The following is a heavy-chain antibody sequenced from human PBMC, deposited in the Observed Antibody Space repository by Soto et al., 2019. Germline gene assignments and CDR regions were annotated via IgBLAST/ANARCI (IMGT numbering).Heavy chain of an antibody. Sequence: GESLKISCNGSGYSFTSYWISWVRQMPGKGLEWMGRIDPSDSYTNYSPSFQGHVTISADKSISTAYLQWSSLKASDTAMYYCAIEMATISDYYGMDVWGQGTTVTVSS. CDR2: IDPSDSYT. J-gene: IGHJ6*02. CDR1: GYSFTSYW. V-gene: IGHV5-10-1*01. D-gene: IGHD5-12*01. CDR3: AIEMATISDYYGMDV.